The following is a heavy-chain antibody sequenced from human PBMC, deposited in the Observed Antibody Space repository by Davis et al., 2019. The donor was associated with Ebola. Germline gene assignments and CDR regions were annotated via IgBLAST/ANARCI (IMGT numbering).Heavy chain of an antibody. CDR2: INAGNGNT. CDR1: GYTFTSYA. V-gene: IGHV1-3*01. D-gene: IGHD3-3*01. CDR3: ARGLNDLEWLLWGPVAFDI. J-gene: IGHJ3*02. Sequence: ASVKVSCKASGYTFTSYAMHWVRQAPGQRLEWMGWINAGNGNTKYSQKFQGRVTITRDTSASTAYMELSSLRSEDTAVYYCARGLNDLEWLLWGPVAFDIWGQGTMVTVSS.